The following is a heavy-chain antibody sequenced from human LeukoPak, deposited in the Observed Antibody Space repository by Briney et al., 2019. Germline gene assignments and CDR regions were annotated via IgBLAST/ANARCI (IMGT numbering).Heavy chain of an antibody. CDR2: INHGGST. CDR3: ARGSIAVAGTFDY. V-gene: IGHV4-34*01. J-gene: IGHJ4*02. Sequence: SETLSLTCALYGGSFSGYYWSWIRKPPGKGLEWIGEINHGGSTNYNPSLKSRVTISVDTSKNQFSLKLSSVTAADTAVYYCARGSIAVAGTFDYWGQGTLVTFSS. CDR1: GGSFSGYY. D-gene: IGHD6-19*01.